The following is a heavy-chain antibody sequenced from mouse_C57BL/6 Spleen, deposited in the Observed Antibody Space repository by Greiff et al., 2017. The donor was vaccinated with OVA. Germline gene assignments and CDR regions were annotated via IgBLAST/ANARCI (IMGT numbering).Heavy chain of an antibody. CDR1: GYTFTSYT. D-gene: IGHD3-2*01. CDR2: INPSSGYT. J-gene: IGHJ2*01. CDR3: ARWRQLDY. V-gene: IGHV1-4*01. Sequence: QVQLKESGAELARPGASVKMSCKASGYTFTSYTMHWVKQRPGQGLEWIGYINPSSGYTKYNQKFKDKATLTADKSSSTAYMQLSSLTSEDSAVYYCARWRQLDYWGQGTTLTVSS.